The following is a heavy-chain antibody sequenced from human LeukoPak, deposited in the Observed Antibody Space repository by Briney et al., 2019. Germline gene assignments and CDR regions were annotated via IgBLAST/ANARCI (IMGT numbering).Heavy chain of an antibody. CDR1: GFTFTSYW. CDR2: INSVGSST. D-gene: IGHD3-3*01. J-gene: IGHJ3*02. Sequence: GGSLRLSCAASGFTFTSYWMHWVRQAPGKGLVWVSRINSVGSSTSYADSVKGRFTISRDNAKNTLYLQMSSLRAEDTAVYYCARGEWQETPHAFDIWGQGTMVTVSS. V-gene: IGHV3-74*01. CDR3: ARGEWQETPHAFDI.